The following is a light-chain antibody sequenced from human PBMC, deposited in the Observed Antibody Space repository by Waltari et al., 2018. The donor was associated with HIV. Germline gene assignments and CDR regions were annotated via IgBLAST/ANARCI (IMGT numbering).Light chain of an antibody. CDR1: QDIKND. CDR3: LQHNDFPRT. Sequence: DIQMTQSPSSLSASVGERITIFCRASQDIKNDLGWYQQRPGKAPRRLISSASTLHPGIPPRFRGGGSGTQFFLSIDGLQPDDIATYFCLQHNDFPRTFGQGTK. J-gene: IGKJ1*01. CDR2: SAS. V-gene: IGKV1-17*01.